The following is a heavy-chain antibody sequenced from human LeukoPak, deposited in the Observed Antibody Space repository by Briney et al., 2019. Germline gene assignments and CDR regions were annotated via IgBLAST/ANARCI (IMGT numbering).Heavy chain of an antibody. V-gene: IGHV1-46*01. CDR3: ARGYYYDSSAGPSEY. CDR2: INPSGGST. Sequence: GASVKASCKASGYTFTTYHMHWVRQAPGQGLEWMGIINPSGGSTSYAQKFQGRVTMIRDTSTSTVYMDLSSLRSEDTAVYYCARGYYYDSSAGPSEYWGQGTLVTVSS. CDR1: GYTFTTYH. J-gene: IGHJ4*02. D-gene: IGHD3-22*01.